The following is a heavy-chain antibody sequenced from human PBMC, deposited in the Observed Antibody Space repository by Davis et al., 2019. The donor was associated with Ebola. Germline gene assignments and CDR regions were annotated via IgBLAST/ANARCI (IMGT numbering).Heavy chain of an antibody. V-gene: IGHV3-23*01. J-gene: IGHJ4*02. D-gene: IGHD3-3*01. Sequence: PGGSLRLSCAASGFTFGSHVMSWVRQTPGRGLEWISAISGGGDNTNDADSVKGRFTVSRDNSKNTLYLQMNSLRAEDTAVYYCARGPYFWSPYYTLAGALDYWGQGTLVTVSS. CDR3: ARGPYFWSPYYTLAGALDY. CDR1: GFTFGSHV. CDR2: ISGGGDNT.